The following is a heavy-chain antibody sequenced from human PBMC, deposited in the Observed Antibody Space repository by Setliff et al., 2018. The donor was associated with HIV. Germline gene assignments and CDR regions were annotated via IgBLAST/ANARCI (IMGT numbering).Heavy chain of an antibody. CDR3: AKGSLPSGYSYGFFDY. Sequence: PGGSLRLSCAASGFTFSSYGMHWVRQAPGEGLEWVAVIWYDGSNKYYADSVKGRFTISRDNSKNTLYLQMNSLRAEDTAVYYCAKGSLPSGYSYGFFDYWGQGTLVTVSS. CDR2: IWYDGSNK. V-gene: IGHV3-33*06. J-gene: IGHJ4*02. CDR1: GFTFSSYG. D-gene: IGHD5-18*01.